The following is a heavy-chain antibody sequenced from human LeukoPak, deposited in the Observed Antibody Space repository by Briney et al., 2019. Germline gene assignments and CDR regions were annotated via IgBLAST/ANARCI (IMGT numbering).Heavy chain of an antibody. D-gene: IGHD2-8*01. CDR2: INPYSGDT. CDR1: GYTFSDYF. V-gene: IGHV1-2*02. Sequence: ASVKVSCKASGYTFSDYFMNWVRQAPGQGLEWMGWINPYSGDTDYPQNFQGRVTMTRDTSTSTVYMELSSLRSEDTAVYYCARGANYCTNGVCSLFYWGQGTLVTVSS. CDR3: ARGANYCTNGVCSLFY. J-gene: IGHJ4*02.